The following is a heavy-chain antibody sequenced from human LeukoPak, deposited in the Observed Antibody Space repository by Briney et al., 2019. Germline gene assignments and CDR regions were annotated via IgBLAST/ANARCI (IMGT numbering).Heavy chain of an antibody. V-gene: IGHV4-34*01. J-gene: IGHJ4*02. Sequence: SETLSLTCAVYGGSFSGYYWSWIRQPPGKGLEWIGEINHSGSTNYNPSLKSRVTISVDTSKNQFSLKLSSVTAADTAVYYCARGGFAGYCSSTSCRRYFDYWGQGTLVTVSS. CDR1: GGSFSGYY. CDR2: INHSGST. CDR3: ARGGFAGYCSSTSCRRYFDY. D-gene: IGHD2-2*03.